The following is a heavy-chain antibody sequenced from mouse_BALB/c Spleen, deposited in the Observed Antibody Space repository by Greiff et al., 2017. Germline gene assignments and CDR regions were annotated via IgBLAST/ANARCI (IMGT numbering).Heavy chain of an antibody. CDR3: ARGRKSGKFAY. CDR2: IDPANGNT. J-gene: IGHJ3*01. Sequence: VQLKESGAELVKPGASVKLSCTASGFNIKDTYMHWVKQRPEQGLEWIGRIDPANGNTKYDPKFQGKATITADTSSNTAYLQLSSLTSEDTAVYYCARGRKSGKFAYWGQGTLVTVSA. D-gene: IGHD3-2*02. V-gene: IGHV14-3*02. CDR1: GFNIKDTY.